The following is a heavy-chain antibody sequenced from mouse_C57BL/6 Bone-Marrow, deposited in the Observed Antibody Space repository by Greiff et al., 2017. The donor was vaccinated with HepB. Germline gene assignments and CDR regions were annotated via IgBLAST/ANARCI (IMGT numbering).Heavy chain of an antibody. Sequence: VQLQQSGAELVRPGASVTLSCKASGYTFTDYEMHWVKQTPVHGLEWIGAIDPETGGTAYNQKFKGKAILTADKSSSTAYMELRSLTSEDSAVYYCTRWGLLRPFAYWGQGTLVTVSA. CDR1: GYTFTDYE. V-gene: IGHV1-15*01. D-gene: IGHD2-3*01. CDR2: IDPETGGT. J-gene: IGHJ3*01. CDR3: TRWGLLRPFAY.